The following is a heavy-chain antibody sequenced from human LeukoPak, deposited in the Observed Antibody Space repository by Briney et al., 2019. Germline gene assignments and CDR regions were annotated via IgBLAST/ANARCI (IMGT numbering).Heavy chain of an antibody. D-gene: IGHD3-22*01. CDR3: ARAGGDSYDSSGYYYPFGY. V-gene: IGHV4-38-2*02. Sequence: PSETLSLTCTVSGYSISSGYYWGWIRQPPGKGLEWIGSIYHSESTYYNPSLKSRVTISVDTSKNQFSLKLSSVTAADTAVFYCARAGGDSYDSSGYYYPFGYWGQGTLVTVSS. CDR2: IYHSEST. CDR1: GYSISSGYY. J-gene: IGHJ4*02.